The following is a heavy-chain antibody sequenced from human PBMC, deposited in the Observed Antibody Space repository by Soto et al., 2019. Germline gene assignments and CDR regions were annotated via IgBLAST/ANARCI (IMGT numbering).Heavy chain of an antibody. J-gene: IGHJ3*02. CDR2: INPSGGST. CDR1: GYTFTSYY. Sequence: GASVKVSCKASGYTFTSYYMHWVRQAPGQGLEWMGIINPSGGSTSYAQKFQGRVTMTRDTSTSTVYMELSSLRSEDTAVYYCARDQNYYDSSGPDAFDIWSQGTMVTVSS. D-gene: IGHD3-22*01. CDR3: ARDQNYYDSSGPDAFDI. V-gene: IGHV1-46*01.